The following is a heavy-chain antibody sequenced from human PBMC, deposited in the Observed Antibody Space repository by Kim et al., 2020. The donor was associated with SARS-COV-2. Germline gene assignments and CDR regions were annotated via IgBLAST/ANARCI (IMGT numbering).Heavy chain of an antibody. CDR1: GGTFSSYA. CDR2: IIPIFGTA. D-gene: IGHD1-26*01. J-gene: IGHJ6*02. CDR3: ASSVTGATSHYYYYYGMDV. Sequence: SVKVSCKASGGTFSSYAISWVRQAPGQGLEWMGGIIPIFGTANYAQKFQGRVTITADESTSTAYMELSSLRSEDTAVYYCASSVTGATSHYYYYYGMDVWGQGTTVTVSS. V-gene: IGHV1-69*13.